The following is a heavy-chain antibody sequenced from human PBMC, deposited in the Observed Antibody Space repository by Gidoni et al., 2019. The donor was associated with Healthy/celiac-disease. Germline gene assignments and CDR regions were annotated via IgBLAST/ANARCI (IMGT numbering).Heavy chain of an antibody. CDR3: ARLRYCSSTSCYRSYGMDV. D-gene: IGHD2-2*01. CDR1: GGSFSGYY. Sequence: QVQLQQWGAGLLKPSETLSLTCAVYGGSFSGYYWCWIRQPPGKGLEWIGEINHSGSTNYNPSLKSRVTISVDTSKNQFSLKLSSVTAADTAVYYCARLRYCSSTSCYRSYGMDVWGQGTTVTISS. V-gene: IGHV4-34*01. CDR2: INHSGST. J-gene: IGHJ6*02.